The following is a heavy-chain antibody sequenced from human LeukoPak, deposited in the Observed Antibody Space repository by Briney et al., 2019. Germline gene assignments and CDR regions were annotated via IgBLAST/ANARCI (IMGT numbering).Heavy chain of an antibody. V-gene: IGHV3-11*06. CDR1: GFTFSDYY. CDR2: ISSSSSYT. J-gene: IGHJ4*02. CDR3: ARGGAVAGRGYPFDY. D-gene: IGHD6-19*01. Sequence: GGSLRLSCAASGFTFSDYYMSWIRQAPGKGLEWVSYISSSSSYTNYADSVKGRFTISRDNDKNSLYLQMNSLRAEDTAVYYCARGGAVAGRGYPFDYWGQGTLVTVSS.